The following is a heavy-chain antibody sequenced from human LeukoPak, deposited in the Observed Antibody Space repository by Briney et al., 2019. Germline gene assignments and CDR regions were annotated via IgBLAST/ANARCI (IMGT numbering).Heavy chain of an antibody. D-gene: IGHD6-13*01. J-gene: IGHJ4*02. V-gene: IGHV3-53*01. CDR2: IYTGGST. CDR1: GFTVSTTY. Sequence: GGSLRLSCAASGFTVSTTYMTWVDQAPGKGLEWVSVIYTGGSTYYADSVKGRFTISRDNSKNTVDFQMNSLRVEDTAVYYCTMRGNTWYDCWGQGTLVTVSS. CDR3: TMRGNTWYDC.